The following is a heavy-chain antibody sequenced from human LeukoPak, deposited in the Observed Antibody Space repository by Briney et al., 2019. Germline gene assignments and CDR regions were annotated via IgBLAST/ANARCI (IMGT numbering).Heavy chain of an antibody. CDR2: ISYDGSNK. CDR3: AKDLSNWNDVTTPDY. CDR1: GFTFSSYG. V-gene: IGHV3-30*18. Sequence: TGGSLRLSCAASGFTFSSYGMHWVRQAPGKGLEWVAFISYDGSNKYYPDSVKGRFTISRDNSKNTLYLRMNSLRAEDTAVYYCAKDLSNWNDVTTPDYWGQGTLVTVSS. D-gene: IGHD1-1*01. J-gene: IGHJ4*02.